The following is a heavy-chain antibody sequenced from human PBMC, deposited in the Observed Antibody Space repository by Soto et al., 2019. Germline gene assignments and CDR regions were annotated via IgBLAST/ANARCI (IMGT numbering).Heavy chain of an antibody. CDR2: TYYRSKWYN. CDR1: GDSVSSNSAA. V-gene: IGHV6-1*01. Sequence: KQSQTLSLTCAISGDSVSSNSAAWNWIRQSPSRGLEWLGRTYYRSKWYNDYAVSVKSRITINPDTSKNQFSLQLNSVTPEDTAVYYCARDRDSSSSRTLYYYYYGMDVWGQGTTVTVSS. J-gene: IGHJ6*02. D-gene: IGHD6-6*01. CDR3: ARDRDSSSSRTLYYYYYGMDV.